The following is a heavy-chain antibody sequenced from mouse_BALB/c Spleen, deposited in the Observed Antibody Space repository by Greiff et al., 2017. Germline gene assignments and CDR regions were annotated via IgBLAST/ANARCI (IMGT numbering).Heavy chain of an antibody. D-gene: IGHD2-14*01. CDR1: GFTFSSYT. CDR3: TRGYDRVYYAMDY. J-gene: IGHJ4*01. Sequence: EVQRVESGGGLVKPGGSLKLSCAASGFTFSSYTMSWVRQTPEKRLEWVATISSGGSYTYYPDSVKGRFTISRDNAKNTLYLQMSSLKSEDTAMYYCTRGYDRVYYAMDYWGQGTSVTVSS. CDR2: ISSGGSYT. V-gene: IGHV5-6-4*01.